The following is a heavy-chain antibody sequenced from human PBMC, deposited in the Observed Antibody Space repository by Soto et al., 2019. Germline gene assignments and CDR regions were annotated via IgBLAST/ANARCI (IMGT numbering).Heavy chain of an antibody. CDR1: GFTFSNAW. CDR2: IKSKTDGGTT. V-gene: IGHV3-15*01. Sequence: GGSLRLSCAASGFTFSNAWMSWVRQAPGKGLEWVGRIKSKTDGGTTDYAAPVKGRFTISRDDSKNTLYLQMNSLKTEGTAVYYCTTGVLVELRIYYYGMDVWGQGTTVTVSS. CDR3: TTGVLVELRIYYYGMDV. D-gene: IGHD2-2*01. J-gene: IGHJ6*02.